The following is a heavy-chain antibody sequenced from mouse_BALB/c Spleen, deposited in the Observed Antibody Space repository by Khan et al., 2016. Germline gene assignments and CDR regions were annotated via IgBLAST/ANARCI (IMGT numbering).Heavy chain of an antibody. J-gene: IGHJ2*01. CDR3: ARTTRIKY. CDR2: ISYSGST. D-gene: IGHD2-12*01. CDR1: GYSITSGYG. Sequence: EVQLQESGPGLVKPSQSLSLTCTVTGYSITSGYGWNWIRQFPGNKLEWLGYISYSGSTNYNPSLKSRISITRDTSKNQFFLQLNSVTTEDTATSYCARTTRIKYWGQGTTLTVSS. V-gene: IGHV3-2*02.